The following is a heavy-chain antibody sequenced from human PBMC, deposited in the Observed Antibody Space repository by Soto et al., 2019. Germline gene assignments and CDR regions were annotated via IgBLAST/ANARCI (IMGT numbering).Heavy chain of an antibody. V-gene: IGHV4-31*03. D-gene: IGHD3-16*01. CDR2: IYYSGST. CDR3: ARDRLRGPAGWYDP. Sequence: PSETLSLTCTFSGGSISSGGYYWSWIRQHPGKGLEWIGYIYYSGSTYYNPSLKSRVTISVDTSKNQFSLKLSSVTAADTALYYCARDRLRGPAGWYDPWGQGTLVTVSS. J-gene: IGHJ5*02. CDR1: GGSISSGGYY.